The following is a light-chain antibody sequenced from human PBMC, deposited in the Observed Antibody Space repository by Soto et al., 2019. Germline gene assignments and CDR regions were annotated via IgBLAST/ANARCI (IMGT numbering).Light chain of an antibody. Sequence: EVVLTQSPGTLSLSPGEGATLSCRASQSVTSNYVAWYQQKPGQAPSLLIYGASTRATGIPDRFSVSGSGTDFNLTISRLEPEDCGVFYCQQYGGVPFTFGPGTKVDIK. V-gene: IGKV3-20*01. CDR1: QSVTSNY. J-gene: IGKJ3*01. CDR2: GAS. CDR3: QQYGGVPFT.